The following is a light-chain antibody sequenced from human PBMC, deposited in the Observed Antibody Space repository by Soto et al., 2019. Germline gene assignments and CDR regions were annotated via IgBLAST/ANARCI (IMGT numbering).Light chain of an antibody. CDR3: QQYDNLPLFT. CDR2: DAS. CDR1: QDISNY. J-gene: IGKJ3*01. V-gene: IGKV1-33*01. Sequence: DIQMTRSPSSLSASVGHRVTITCQASQDISNYLNWYEQKPGKAPKLLIYDASNLETGVPSRFSGSGSGTDFTFTISSLQPEDIATYYCQQYDNLPLFTFGPGTKVDIK.